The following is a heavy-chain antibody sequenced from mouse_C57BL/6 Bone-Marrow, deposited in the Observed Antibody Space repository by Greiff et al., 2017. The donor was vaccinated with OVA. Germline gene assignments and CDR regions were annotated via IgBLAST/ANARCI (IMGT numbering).Heavy chain of an antibody. J-gene: IGHJ3*01. D-gene: IGHD2-3*01. V-gene: IGHV1-39*01. CDR3: ARSQWLLRKAFAY. Sequence: EVQLKESGPELVKPGASVKISCKASGYSFTDYNMNWVKQSNGKSLEWIGVINPNYGTTSYNQKFKGKATLTVDQSSSTAYMQLNSLTSEDSAVYYCARSQWLLRKAFAYWGQGALVTVSA. CDR1: GYSFTDYN. CDR2: INPNYGTT.